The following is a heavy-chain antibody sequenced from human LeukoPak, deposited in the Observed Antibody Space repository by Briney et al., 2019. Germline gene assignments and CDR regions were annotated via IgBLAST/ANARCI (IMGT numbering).Heavy chain of an antibody. CDR3: AKDGYGSGSYSQYFDY. D-gene: IGHD3-10*01. J-gene: IGHJ4*02. V-gene: IGHV3-23*01. Sequence: GGSLRLSCAAPGFTFSIYPMSWVRQAPGKGLEWVSAISGSGGCTYYADSVKGRFTISRDNSKNTLYLQMNSLRAEDTAIYYSAKDGYGSGSYSQYFDYWGQGTLVTVSS. CDR2: ISGSGGCT. CDR1: GFTFSIYP.